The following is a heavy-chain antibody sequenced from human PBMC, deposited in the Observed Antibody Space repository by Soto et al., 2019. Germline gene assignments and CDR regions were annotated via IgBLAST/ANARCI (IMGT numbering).Heavy chain of an antibody. CDR3: AASIFYYGMDV. J-gene: IGHJ6*02. V-gene: IGHV5-51*01. Sequence: GESLKISCKGSGYTFTNYWIGWVRQMPGKGLEWMGITYPGDSDTKYNPSFQGQVTISADKSITTTYLQWSSLKASDTAIYYCAASIFYYGMDVWGQGTTVTVSS. CDR1: GYTFTNYW. CDR2: TYPGDSDT.